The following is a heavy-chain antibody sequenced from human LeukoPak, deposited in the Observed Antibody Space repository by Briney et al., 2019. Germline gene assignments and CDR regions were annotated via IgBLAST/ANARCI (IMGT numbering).Heavy chain of an antibody. CDR1: GFTFSSYG. CDR2: ISGSGGST. D-gene: IGHD3-22*01. CDR3: AKASAMIVVVSKHFDY. Sequence: LSGGSLRLSCAASGFTFSSYGMSWVRQAPGKGLEWVSAISGSGGSTYYADSVKGRFTISRDNSKNTLYLQMNSLRAEDTAVYYCAKASAMIVVVSKHFDYWGQGTLVTVSS. J-gene: IGHJ4*02. V-gene: IGHV3-23*01.